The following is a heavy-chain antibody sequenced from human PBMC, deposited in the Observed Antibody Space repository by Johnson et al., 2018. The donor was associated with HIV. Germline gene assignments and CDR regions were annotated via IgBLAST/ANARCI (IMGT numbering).Heavy chain of an antibody. Sequence: VRLVESGGGLVQPGRSLRLSCAASVFTFDDYAMHWVRQAPGKGLECVSAISGSGGSTFYADSVKGRFTISRDSSKNTLYLQMNSLRAEDTALYYCASGDELGDDAFDIWGQGTMVTVSS. V-gene: IGHV3-23*04. CDR3: ASGDELGDDAFDI. CDR2: ISGSGGST. D-gene: IGHD7-27*01. CDR1: VFTFDDYA. J-gene: IGHJ3*02.